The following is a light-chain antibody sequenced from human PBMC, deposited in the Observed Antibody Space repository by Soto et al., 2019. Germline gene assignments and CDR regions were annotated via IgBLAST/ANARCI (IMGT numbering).Light chain of an antibody. CDR3: QQYGSSPST. Sequence: GLKQSPGTLSLSTGERATLSCRGSQSVSSSYLAWYQQKPGQAPRLLIYGASSRATGVPDRFSGSGSGTDFTLTISRLEPEDFTVYYCQQYGSSPSTFGQGTRLEI. V-gene: IGKV3-20*01. J-gene: IGKJ5*01. CDR2: GAS. CDR1: QSVSSSY.